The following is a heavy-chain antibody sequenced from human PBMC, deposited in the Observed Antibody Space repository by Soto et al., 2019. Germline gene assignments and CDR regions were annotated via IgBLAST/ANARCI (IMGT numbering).Heavy chain of an antibody. V-gene: IGHV1-46*03. CDR2: INPSGGST. Sequence: ASVKVSCKASGYTFTSYYMHWVRQAPGQGLEWMGIINPSGGSTSYAQKFQGRVTMTRDTSTSTVYMELSSLRSEDTAVYYCASSGSSGWSHIDYYYYYGMDVWGQGTTVTVSS. CDR3: ASSGSSGWSHIDYYYYYGMDV. D-gene: IGHD6-19*01. J-gene: IGHJ6*02. CDR1: GYTFTSYY.